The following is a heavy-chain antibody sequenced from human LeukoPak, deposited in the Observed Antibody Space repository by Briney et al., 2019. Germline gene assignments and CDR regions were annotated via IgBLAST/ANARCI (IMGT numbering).Heavy chain of an antibody. Sequence: AGGSLRLSCAASGFTFSSYAMSWVRQAPGKGLEWVSAISGSGGSTYYADSVKGRFTISRDNSKNTLYLQMNSLRAEDMAVYYCAKGGSYYYGKATFDYWGQGTLVTVSS. CDR1: GFTFSSYA. CDR3: AKGGSYYYGKATFDY. D-gene: IGHD3-10*01. CDR2: ISGSGGST. V-gene: IGHV3-23*01. J-gene: IGHJ4*02.